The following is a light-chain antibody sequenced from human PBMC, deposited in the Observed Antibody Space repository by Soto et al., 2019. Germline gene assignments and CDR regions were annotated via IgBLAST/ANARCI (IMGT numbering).Light chain of an antibody. V-gene: IGKV3-15*01. CDR2: DAS. J-gene: IGKJ2*01. CDR1: QSISSK. CDR3: QQYSQWPPYT. Sequence: EIVMTQSPATLSVSPGERASLSCRASQSISSKLAWYQQKPGQAPRLLIYDASTRATDIPARFSGGGSGTEFTLTINSLQSEDFAVYYCQQYSQWPPYTFGQGTKLEIK.